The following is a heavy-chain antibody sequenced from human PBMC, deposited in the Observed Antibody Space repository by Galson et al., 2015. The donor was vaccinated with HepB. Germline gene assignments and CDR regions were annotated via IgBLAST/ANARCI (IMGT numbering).Heavy chain of an antibody. J-gene: IGHJ5*02. Sequence: SVKVSCKASGYTFTSYGISWVRQAPGQGLEWMGWISAYNGNTNYAQKLQGRVTMTTDTSTSTAYMELRSLRSDDTAVYYCARDFGEYDYVWGSYPPNWFDPWGQGTLVTVSS. V-gene: IGHV1-18*04. D-gene: IGHD3-16*02. CDR2: ISAYNGNT. CDR1: GYTFTSYG. CDR3: ARDFGEYDYVWGSYPPNWFDP.